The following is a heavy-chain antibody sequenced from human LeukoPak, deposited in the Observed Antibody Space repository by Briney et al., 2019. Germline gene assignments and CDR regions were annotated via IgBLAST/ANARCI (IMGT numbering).Heavy chain of an antibody. CDR3: AKGDPNIYGYGSWFDR. Sequence: PGGSLPLSCAASGFPFSNYAMTWVRQAPGKGREWVSGISGSGDSTYYADSVKGRFTISRDNSKNTLYLQMNSLRAEDTAVYYCAKGDPNIYGYGSWFDRWGQGTLVTVSS. CDR1: GFPFSNYA. V-gene: IGHV3-23*01. J-gene: IGHJ5*02. CDR2: ISGSGDST. D-gene: IGHD5-18*01.